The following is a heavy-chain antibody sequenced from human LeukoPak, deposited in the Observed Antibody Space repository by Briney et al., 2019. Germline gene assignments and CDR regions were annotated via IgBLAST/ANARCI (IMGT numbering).Heavy chain of an antibody. V-gene: IGHV3-7*01. J-gene: IGHJ4*02. CDR1: GFTFSSHW. CDR3: ARDRLNAFWSGDSWDY. D-gene: IGHD3-3*01. Sequence: GGSLRLSCAASGFTFSSHWMSWVRQAPGKGLEWVANIKQDGREKYYVDSVKGRFTISRDNTKNSLYLQMNSLRAEDTAVYYCARDRLNAFWSGDSWDYWGQGTLVTVSS. CDR2: IKQDGREK.